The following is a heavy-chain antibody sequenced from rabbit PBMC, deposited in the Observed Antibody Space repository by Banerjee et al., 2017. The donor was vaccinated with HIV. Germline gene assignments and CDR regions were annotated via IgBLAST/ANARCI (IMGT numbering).Heavy chain of an antibody. J-gene: IGHJ3*01. CDR1: GIDFSSYYY. D-gene: IGHD6-1*01. CDR2: IYAGSSGST. CDR3: ARGYGAYVTNRLDL. Sequence: QEQLEESGGDLVKPGASLTLTCTASGIDFSSYYYMCWVRQAPGKGLEWIACIYAGSSGSTYYASWAKGRFTISKTSSTTVTLQMTSLTAADTATYFCARGYGAYVTNRLDLWGPGTLVTVS. V-gene: IGHV1S45*01.